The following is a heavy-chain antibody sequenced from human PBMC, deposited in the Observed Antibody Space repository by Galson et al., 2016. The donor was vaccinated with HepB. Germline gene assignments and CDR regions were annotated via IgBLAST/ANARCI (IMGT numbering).Heavy chain of an antibody. V-gene: IGHV3-15*01. CDR2: IKSKTDGGTT. J-gene: IGHJ3*02. CDR3: PLNHAFDI. CDR1: GFTFSNAW. Sequence: SLRLSCAASGFTFSNAWMSWVRQAPGKGLEWVCRIKSKTDGGTTDYAAPVQGRFTISRDDSKNTLYLQMNSQKNEEKDVYYCPLNHAFDIWSQGTMVTVSS.